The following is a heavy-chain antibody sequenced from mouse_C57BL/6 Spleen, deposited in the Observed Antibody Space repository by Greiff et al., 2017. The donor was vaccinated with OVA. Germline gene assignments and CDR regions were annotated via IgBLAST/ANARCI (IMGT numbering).Heavy chain of an antibody. CDR3: GYGSSYWFAY. CDR1: GYAFSSSW. CDR2: IYPGDGDT. V-gene: IGHV1-82*01. D-gene: IGHD1-1*01. Sequence: VQLQQSGPELVKPGASVKISCKASGYAFSSSWMNWVKQRPGKGLEWIGRIYPGDGDTNYNGKFKGKATLTADKSSSTAYMQLSSLTSEDSAVYFCGYGSSYWFAYWGQGTLVTVSA. J-gene: IGHJ3*01.